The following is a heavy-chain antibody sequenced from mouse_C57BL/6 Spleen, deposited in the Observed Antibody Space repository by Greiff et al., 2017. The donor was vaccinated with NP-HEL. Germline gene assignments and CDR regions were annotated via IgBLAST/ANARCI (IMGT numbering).Heavy chain of an antibody. D-gene: IGHD2-2*01. Sequence: EVKVVESGGGLVQPGGSLSLSCAASGFTFTDYYMSWVRQPPGKALEWLGFIRNKANGYTTEYSASVKGRFTISRDNSQSILYLQMNALRAEDSATYYWARYGTMVTTYRYAMDYWGQGTSVTVSS. V-gene: IGHV7-3*01. CDR2: IRNKANGYTT. J-gene: IGHJ4*01. CDR3: ARYGTMVTTYRYAMDY. CDR1: GFTFTDYY.